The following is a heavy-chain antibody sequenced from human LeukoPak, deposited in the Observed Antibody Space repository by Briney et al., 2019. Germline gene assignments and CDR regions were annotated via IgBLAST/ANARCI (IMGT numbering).Heavy chain of an antibody. CDR2: ISFGGDT. V-gene: IGHV4-39*01. Sequence: PSETLSLTCTVSGDSINRRSYYWAWIRQPPGKGLEWIGSISFGGDTDHNPSLRSRVTITEDMSKNPFSLRLTSVTAADTAVYYCARHANGVFDYWGQGTLVTVSS. D-gene: IGHD2-8*01. CDR3: ARHANGVFDY. CDR1: GDSINRRSYY. J-gene: IGHJ4*02.